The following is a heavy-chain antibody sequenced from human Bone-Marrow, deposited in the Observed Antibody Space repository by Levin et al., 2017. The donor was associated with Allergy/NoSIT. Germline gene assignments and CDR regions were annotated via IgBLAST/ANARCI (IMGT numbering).Heavy chain of an antibody. CDR2: IYDSGNT. CDR1: GGSTGTGGYY. J-gene: IGHJ4*02. D-gene: IGHD3/OR15-3a*01. CDR3: ARGTRTIFGLIYFDY. V-gene: IGHV4-31*03. Sequence: SETLSLTCTVSGGSTGTGGYYWNWIRLYPGKGLEWIGYIYDSGNTYYNPSLKTRVTISLDTSKNQLSLKLTSVTAADTAVYYCARGTRTIFGLIYFDYWGPGTLVTVSS.